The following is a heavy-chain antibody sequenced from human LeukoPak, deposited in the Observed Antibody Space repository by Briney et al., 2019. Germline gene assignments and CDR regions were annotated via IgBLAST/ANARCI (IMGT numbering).Heavy chain of an antibody. CDR3: AGSYGPNWFDP. J-gene: IGHJ5*02. D-gene: IGHD1-26*01. CDR2: ISSSGSTL. Sequence: PGGSLRLSCEASGFTFSTYEMNWVRQAPGKGLEWVSYISSSGSTLYYADSVKGRFTISRDNAKSSLYLQMNSLRAEDTAVYYCAGSYGPNWFDPWGQGTLVTVSS. V-gene: IGHV3-48*03. CDR1: GFTFSTYE.